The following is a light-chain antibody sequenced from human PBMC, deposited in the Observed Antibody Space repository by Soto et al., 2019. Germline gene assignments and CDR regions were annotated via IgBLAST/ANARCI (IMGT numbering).Light chain of an antibody. CDR2: GAS. CDR3: QQNGSSPPIN. J-gene: IGKJ5*01. V-gene: IGKV3-20*01. CDR1: QSVSSSY. Sequence: EIVLTQSPGTLSLAPVERATLSCRASQSVSSSYLAWYQQKPGQAPRLLIYGASSRATGIPDRFSGSGSGTDFTLTISRLEPEDFAVYYCQQNGSSPPINFGQGTRLEIK.